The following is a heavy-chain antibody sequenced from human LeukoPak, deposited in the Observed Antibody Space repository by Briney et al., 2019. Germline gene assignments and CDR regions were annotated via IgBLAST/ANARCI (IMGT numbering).Heavy chain of an antibody. CDR2: IHAGGNS. J-gene: IGHJ4*02. CDR1: AFTVSSNY. CDR3: ASGESAQQVFEY. Sequence: GGSLRLSCAASAFTVSSNYMGWVRQAPGKGLDWVSVIHAGGNSLYADSVKGRFTVSRHISENTVYLQMNSLRPEDTAVYYCASGESAQQVFEYWGQGTLVTVSS. V-gene: IGHV3-53*04. D-gene: IGHD4-17*01.